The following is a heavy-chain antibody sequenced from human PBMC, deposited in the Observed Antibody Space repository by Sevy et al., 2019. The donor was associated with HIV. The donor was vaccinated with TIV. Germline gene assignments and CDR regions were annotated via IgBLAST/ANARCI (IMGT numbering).Heavy chain of an antibody. CDR3: VKRGYGDYDDADNYYYYYGMDV. J-gene: IGHJ6*02. Sequence: GGSLRLSCSASGFTFSSYAMHCVRQAPGKGLEYVSAISSNGGSTYYADSVKGRFTISRDNSKNTLYLQMSSLRAEDTAVYYCVKRGYGDYDDADNYYYYYGMDVWGQGTTVTVSS. CDR1: GFTFSSYA. V-gene: IGHV3-64D*06. D-gene: IGHD4-17*01. CDR2: ISSNGGST.